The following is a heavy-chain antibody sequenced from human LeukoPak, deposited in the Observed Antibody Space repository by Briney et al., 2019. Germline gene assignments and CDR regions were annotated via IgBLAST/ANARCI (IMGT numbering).Heavy chain of an antibody. J-gene: IGHJ1*01. CDR3: AKTFYSGSGSELPHH. Sequence: PSETLSLTCSVSGASITNYYYTWIRQPPGKGLEWVSTISYSGSGTYYADSVKGRFTISRDNSENTVYLQMTSLRVEDTAEYYCAKTFYSGSGSELPHHWGQGTLVTVSS. CDR1: GASITNYY. V-gene: IGHV3-23*01. D-gene: IGHD3-10*01. CDR2: ISYSGSGT.